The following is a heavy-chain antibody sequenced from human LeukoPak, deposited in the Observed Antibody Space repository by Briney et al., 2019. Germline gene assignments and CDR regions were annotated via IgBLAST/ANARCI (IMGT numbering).Heavy chain of an antibody. V-gene: IGHV3-7*01. D-gene: IGHD2-2*01. CDR2: IREDGSEA. Sequence: GGSLRLSCEASGFIFSNFWMSWVRQAPGKGLEWVANIREDGSEAYYVDFVKGRFTISRDNAKNSLYLQMNSLRAEDTAVYYCARDLGYCSSTSCYPSPSDYWGQGTLVTVSS. CDR3: ARDLGYCSSTSCYPSPSDY. J-gene: IGHJ4*02. CDR1: GFIFSNFW.